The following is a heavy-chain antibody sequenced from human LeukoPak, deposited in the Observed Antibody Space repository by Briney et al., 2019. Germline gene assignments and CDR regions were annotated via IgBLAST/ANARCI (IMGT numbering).Heavy chain of an antibody. Sequence: GGSLRLSCAASGFTFRNASMSWVRQAPGKGLEWVGRIKSKTDGGTTDYAAPVKGRFTISRDDSKNTLYLQMNSLTTEDTAVYFCAHRDTTMVRVDYWGQGTLVTVAS. CDR2: IKSKTDGGTT. CDR3: AHRDTTMVRVDY. CDR1: GFTFRNAS. D-gene: IGHD5-18*01. J-gene: IGHJ4*02. V-gene: IGHV3-15*01.